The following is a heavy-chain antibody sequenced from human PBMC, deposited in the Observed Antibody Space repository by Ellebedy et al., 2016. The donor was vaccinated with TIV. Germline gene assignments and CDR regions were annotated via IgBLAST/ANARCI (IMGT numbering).Heavy chain of an antibody. J-gene: IGHJ4*02. CDR1: GYMFTGYY. CDR3: ARARRGFSDS. V-gene: IGHV1-2*02. D-gene: IGHD2-15*01. CDR2: LNPNTGGT. Sequence: AASVKVSCKASGYMFTGYYMYWVRQAPGQGLEWMGWLNPNTGGTNYAQKFQGRVTMTRDTSTSTSYMELTRLTFDDTAVYYCARARRGFSDSWGQGALVIVTS.